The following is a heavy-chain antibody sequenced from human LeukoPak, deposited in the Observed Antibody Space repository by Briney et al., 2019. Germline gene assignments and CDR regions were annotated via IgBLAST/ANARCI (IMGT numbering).Heavy chain of an antibody. CDR2: INQDGTQT. Sequence: GGSLRLSCAVSGFSFSNSWMSRVRQAPGKGLEWVANINQDGTQTYYVDSVKGRFTISRDNAKNSLYLQMNSVRAEDTAVYFCARVVGAHEVFDYWGQGTPVTVS. J-gene: IGHJ4*02. CDR1: GFSFSNSW. D-gene: IGHD1-26*01. V-gene: IGHV3-7*01. CDR3: ARVVGAHEVFDY.